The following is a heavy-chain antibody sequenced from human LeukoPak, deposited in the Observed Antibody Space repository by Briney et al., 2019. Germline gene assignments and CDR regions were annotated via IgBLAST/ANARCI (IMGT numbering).Heavy chain of an antibody. Sequence: SETLSLTCTVSGGSISSYYWSWVRQPPGKGLEGIGYIYYSGSTNYNPSLTSRVTISVDTSKNQFSLKLSSVTAADTAVYYCARSGGSVAMVRGVIDGWFDPWGQGTLVTVSS. CDR3: ARSGGSVAMVRGVIDGWFDP. CDR1: GGSISSYY. V-gene: IGHV4-59*01. D-gene: IGHD3-10*01. J-gene: IGHJ5*02. CDR2: IYYSGST.